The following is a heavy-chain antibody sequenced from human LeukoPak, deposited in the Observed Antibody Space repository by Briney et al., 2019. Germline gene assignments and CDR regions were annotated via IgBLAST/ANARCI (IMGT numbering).Heavy chain of an antibody. CDR1: GFTFSYYS. D-gene: IGHD3-3*01. V-gene: IGHV3-48*01. CDR2: ISNSGRTI. J-gene: IGHJ4*02. Sequence: GGSLRLSCATSGFTFSYYSMHWVRQAPGRGLEWVSYISNSGRTIYYADSVKGRFTISRGNAKNSVYLQMNSLRAEDTAVYYCARERMRLFGDHWGQGTLVTVSS. CDR3: ARERMRLFGDH.